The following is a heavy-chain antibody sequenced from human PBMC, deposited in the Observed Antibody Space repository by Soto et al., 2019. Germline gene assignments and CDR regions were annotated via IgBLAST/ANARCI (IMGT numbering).Heavy chain of an antibody. Sequence: PSETLSLTCTVSGAFISVHSYYWTWIRQPPGKGLEWIGSSYYSGTTYFNPSLKSRATISVDTSKNQFSLRLTSVTAADTPIYYCTRRYNWNDKYFDPWGPGALATVS. CDR1: GAFISVHSYY. V-gene: IGHV4-39*01. CDR2: SYYSGTT. J-gene: IGHJ5*02. CDR3: TRRYNWNDKYFDP. D-gene: IGHD1-20*01.